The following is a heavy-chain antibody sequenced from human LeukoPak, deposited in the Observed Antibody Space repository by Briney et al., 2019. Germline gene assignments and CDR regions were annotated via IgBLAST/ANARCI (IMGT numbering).Heavy chain of an antibody. Sequence: GESLKISCKGSGYSFSTFWIGWVRQMPGKGLEWMGIIYPGDSDTRYSPSFQGQVTISADKSISTAYLQWSSLKASDTAMYYCARHTTTVTPRNFDYWGQGTLVTVSS. V-gene: IGHV5-51*01. J-gene: IGHJ4*02. CDR1: GYSFSTFW. D-gene: IGHD4-17*01. CDR3: ARHTTTVTPRNFDY. CDR2: IYPGDSDT.